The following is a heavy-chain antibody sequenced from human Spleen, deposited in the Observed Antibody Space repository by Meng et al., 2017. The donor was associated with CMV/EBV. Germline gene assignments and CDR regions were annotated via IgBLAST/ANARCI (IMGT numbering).Heavy chain of an antibody. CDR2: ISSSGDTM. J-gene: IGHJ4*02. CDR3: ASGPFKN. V-gene: IGHV3-11*01. CDR1: GFILSDYY. Sequence: GGSLRLSCEASGFILSDYYMIWIRQAPGKGPEWVSFISSSGDTMKYADFVKGRFTISRDDSKNTVFLQMDSLRAEDSAVYSCASGPFKNWGQGTLVTVSS.